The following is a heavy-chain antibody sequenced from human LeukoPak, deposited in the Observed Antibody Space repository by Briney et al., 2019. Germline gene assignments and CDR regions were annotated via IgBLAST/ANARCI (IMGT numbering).Heavy chain of an antibody. CDR3: VRGRLLRSTKYFDY. CDR2: IDAGATSI. D-gene: IGHD2-21*02. Sequence: GGSLRLSCAASGFPVNKYEMHWVRQAPGKGLEWASYIDAGATSINYADSVWGRFTLSRDNAQNSVHLQMNSLRDEDTAVYYCVRGRLLRSTKYFDYWGQGALVTVSS. V-gene: IGHV3-48*03. J-gene: IGHJ4*02. CDR1: GFPVNKYE.